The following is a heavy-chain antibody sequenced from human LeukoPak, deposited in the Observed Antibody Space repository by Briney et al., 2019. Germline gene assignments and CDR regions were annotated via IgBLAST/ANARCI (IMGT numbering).Heavy chain of an antibody. J-gene: IGHJ6*02. V-gene: IGHV3-30*18. CDR1: GFAFRTYG. CDR2: ISYDGSEK. Sequence: GGSLRLSCAASGFAFRTYGMHWVRQAPGKGLEWVAVISYDGSEKHNADSVKGRFTISRDNSKNMLYLEMNSLRTEDTAVYYCAKDRGGTMVRGVYYYYGVDDWGQGTTVTVSS. D-gene: IGHD3-10*01. CDR3: AKDRGGTMVRGVYYYYGVDD.